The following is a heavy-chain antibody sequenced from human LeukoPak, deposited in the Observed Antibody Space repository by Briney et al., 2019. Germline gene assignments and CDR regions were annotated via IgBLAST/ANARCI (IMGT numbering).Heavy chain of an antibody. CDR1: GFTFSIYD. J-gene: IGHJ4*02. D-gene: IGHD3-3*01. CDR3: VRQWGGFDY. Sequence: GGSLRLLCAASGFTFSIYDMHWVRQAPGKGLEWVADISYDGSNKHYADSVRGRFTNSRDNSKNPLYLHMNSLRAEDTAVYYCVRQWGGFDYWGQGTLVTVSS. CDR2: ISYDGSNK. V-gene: IGHV3-30*16.